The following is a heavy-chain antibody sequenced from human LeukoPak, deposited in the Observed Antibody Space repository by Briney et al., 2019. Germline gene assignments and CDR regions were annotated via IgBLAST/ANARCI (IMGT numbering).Heavy chain of an antibody. J-gene: IGHJ4*02. Sequence: GGSLRLSCAASGFTVSSNDMTWVRQTPGKGLEWVSIIYSGGNTNYADSVKGRFTLSRDTSKNTLYLQMNSPRTEDTAVFYCARNRPGNGYFDSWGQGTLVTVSS. CDR2: IYSGGNT. CDR1: GFTVSSND. CDR3: ARNRPGNGYFDS. D-gene: IGHD1-14*01. V-gene: IGHV3-66*01.